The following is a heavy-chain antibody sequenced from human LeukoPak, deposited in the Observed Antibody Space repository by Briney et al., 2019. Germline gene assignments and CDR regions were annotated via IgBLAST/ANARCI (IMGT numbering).Heavy chain of an antibody. CDR2: IYTSGST. V-gene: IGHV4-61*02. J-gene: IGHJ4*02. CDR1: GGSISSGSYY. Sequence: SQTLSLTCTVSGGSISSGSYYWSWIRQPAGKGLEWIGRIYTSGSTNYNPSLKSRVTMSVDTSKNQFSLKLSSVTAADTAVYYCARAAMGATFFEFWGQGTLVTVSS. D-gene: IGHD1-26*01. CDR3: ARAAMGATFFEF.